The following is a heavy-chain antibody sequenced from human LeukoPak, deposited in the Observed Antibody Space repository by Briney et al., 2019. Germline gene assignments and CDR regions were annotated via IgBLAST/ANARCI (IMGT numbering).Heavy chain of an antibody. Sequence: GGSLRLSCAASGFTFSSYSMNWVRQAPGKGLEWVSYISSSSSTIYYADSVKGRFTISRDNAKNSLYLQMNGLRAEDTAVYYCARDHWNDGTPVRSYYYYMDVWGKGTTVTVSS. CDR3: ARDHWNDGTPVRSYYYYMDV. D-gene: IGHD1-1*01. CDR2: ISSSSSTI. V-gene: IGHV3-48*01. CDR1: GFTFSSYS. J-gene: IGHJ6*03.